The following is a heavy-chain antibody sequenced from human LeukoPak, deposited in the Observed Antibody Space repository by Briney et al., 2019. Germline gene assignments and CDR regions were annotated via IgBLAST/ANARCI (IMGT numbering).Heavy chain of an antibody. CDR1: GYTFTGYY. D-gene: IGHD2-15*01. CDR2: INPNSGGT. J-gene: IGHJ4*02. Sequence: AASVKVSCKASGYTFTGYYMHWVRQAPGQGLEWMGRINPNSGGTNYAQKFQGRVTMTRDTSISTAYMELSRLRSDDTAVYYCARGRGYCGGDCYVYWGQGTLVTVSP. V-gene: IGHV1-2*06. CDR3: ARGRGYCGGDCYVY.